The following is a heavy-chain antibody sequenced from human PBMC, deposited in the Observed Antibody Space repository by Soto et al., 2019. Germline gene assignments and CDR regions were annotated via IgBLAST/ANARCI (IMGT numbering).Heavy chain of an antibody. J-gene: IGHJ5*02. D-gene: IGHD3-10*01. Sequence: ASVKVSCKASGYTFTSYAMHWVRQAPGQRLEWMGWINAGNGNTKYSQKFQGRVTITRDTSASTAYMELSSLRSEDTAVYYCARTPTMVRGLGYWFDPWGQGTLVTVSS. CDR2: INAGNGNT. CDR3: ARTPTMVRGLGYWFDP. CDR1: GYTFTSYA. V-gene: IGHV1-3*01.